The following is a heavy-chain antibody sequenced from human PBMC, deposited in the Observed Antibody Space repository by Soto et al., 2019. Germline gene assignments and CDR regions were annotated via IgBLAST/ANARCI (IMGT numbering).Heavy chain of an antibody. CDR1: GFTISSYW. D-gene: IGHD3-22*01. CDR3: ARAKWDSSGYSVDY. V-gene: IGHV3-74*01. CDR2: INSDGSST. J-gene: IGHJ4*02. Sequence: PGGSLRLSCAASGFTISSYWMHWVRQAPGKGLVWVSRINSDGSSTSYADSVKGRFTISRDNAKNTLYLQMNSLRAEDTAVYYCARAKWDSSGYSVDYWRQGTLVTVSS.